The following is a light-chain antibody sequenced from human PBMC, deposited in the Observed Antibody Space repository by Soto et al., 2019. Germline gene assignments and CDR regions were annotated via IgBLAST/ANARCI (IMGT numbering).Light chain of an antibody. J-gene: IGKJ4*01. CDR3: QQYGSSPT. CDR2: GAS. V-gene: IGKV3-20*01. CDR1: QSVGNN. Sequence: EIVLTQSPGTLSLSPGQRATLSCRASQSVGNNLAWYQQRPGQPPRLLIYGASTRDTGVPTRFTGGGAGTGFTLTISRLEPEDSAVYYCQQYGSSPTFGGGTKVDI.